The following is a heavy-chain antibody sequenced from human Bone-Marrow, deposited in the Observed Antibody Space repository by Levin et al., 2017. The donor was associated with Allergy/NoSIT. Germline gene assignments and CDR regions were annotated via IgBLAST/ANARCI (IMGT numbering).Heavy chain of an antibody. Sequence: AGGSLRLSCSVSGGSTSSSYWSWIRQSPGKGLEWVGYIYSSGSTNYNPSLKSRVTMSIDTSKSQFSLKLSSVTAADTAVYYCARDTAAMSAFDIWGQGTMVSVSS. CDR1: GGSTSSSY. V-gene: IGHV4-59*01. D-gene: IGHD2-2*01. J-gene: IGHJ3*02. CDR2: IYSSGST. CDR3: ARDTAAMSAFDI.